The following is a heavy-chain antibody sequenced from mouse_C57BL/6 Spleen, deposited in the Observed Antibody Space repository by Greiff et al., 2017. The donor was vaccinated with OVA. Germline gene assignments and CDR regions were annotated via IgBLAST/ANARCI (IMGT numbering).Heavy chain of an antibody. J-gene: IGHJ2*01. D-gene: IGHD2-3*01. CDR1: GYTFTSYW. Sequence: QVQLQQPGAELVKPGASVKLSCKASGYTFTSYWMHWVKQRPGRGLEWIGMIDPNGGGTKYNEKFKSKATLTVDKSSSTAYMQLSSLTSADSAVYYCARGWILGNSYFDDWGKGTTVTVSS. CDR2: IDPNGGGT. V-gene: IGHV1-72*01. CDR3: ARGWILGNSYFDD.